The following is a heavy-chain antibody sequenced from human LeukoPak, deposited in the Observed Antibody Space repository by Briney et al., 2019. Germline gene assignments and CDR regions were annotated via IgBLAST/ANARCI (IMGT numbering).Heavy chain of an antibody. J-gene: IGHJ2*01. Sequence: GGSLRLSCAASGFTVSNNYMSWVRQAPGKGLEWVSVIYSGGDIYYAHSVKGRFTISRDSSKNTLYLQMNSLRVEDTAVYYCARAAGDRIGYFDLWGRGTLVTVSS. CDR2: IYSGGDI. D-gene: IGHD7-27*01. V-gene: IGHV3-53*01. CDR1: GFTVSNNY. CDR3: ARAAGDRIGYFDL.